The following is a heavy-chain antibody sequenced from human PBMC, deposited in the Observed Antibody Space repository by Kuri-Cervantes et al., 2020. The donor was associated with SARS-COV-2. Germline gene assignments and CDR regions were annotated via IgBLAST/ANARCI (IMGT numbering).Heavy chain of an antibody. D-gene: IGHD2-2*01. CDR3: AKSAEYCSSTSCPGGAGWLALYNWFDP. Sequence: SVKVSCKASGYTFTGYYMHWVRQAPGQGLEWMGWIDPNSGGTNYAQKFQGRVTMTRDTSISTAYMELSRLRSDDTAVYYCAKSAEYCSSTSCPGGAGWLALYNWFDPWGQGTLVTVSS. V-gene: IGHV1-2*02. CDR2: IDPNSGGT. CDR1: GYTFTGYY. J-gene: IGHJ5*02.